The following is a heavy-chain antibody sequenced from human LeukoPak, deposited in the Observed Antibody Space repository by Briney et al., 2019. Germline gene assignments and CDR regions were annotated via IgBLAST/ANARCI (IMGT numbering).Heavy chain of an antibody. CDR1: GFTFSSYA. CDR2: ISSNGGST. J-gene: IGHJ4*02. CDR3: ARDTGLLWFGELLN. V-gene: IGHV3-64*01. Sequence: QPGGSLRLSCAASGFTFSSYAMPWVRQAPGKGLEYVSAISSNGGSTYYANSVKGRFTISRDNSKNTLYLQMGSLRAEDMAVYYCARDTGLLWFGELLNWGQGTLVTVSS. D-gene: IGHD3-10*01.